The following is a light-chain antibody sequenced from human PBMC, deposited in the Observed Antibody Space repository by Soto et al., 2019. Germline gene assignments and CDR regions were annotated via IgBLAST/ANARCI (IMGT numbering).Light chain of an antibody. CDR3: QQYGSSRT. J-gene: IGKJ1*01. CDR2: GAS. V-gene: IGKV3-20*01. CDR1: QSVSSSY. Sequence: EIVLTQSPGTLSLSPGERANLSCRASQSVSSSYLAWYQQTPGQAPRLLIYGASSRATGIPDRFSGSGSGTDFTLTISRLEPEDFAVYYCQQYGSSRTFGQGTKVEIK.